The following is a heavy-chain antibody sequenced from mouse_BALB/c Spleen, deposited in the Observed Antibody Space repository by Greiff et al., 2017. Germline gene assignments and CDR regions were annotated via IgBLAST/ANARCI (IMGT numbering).Heavy chain of an antibody. CDR2: IRNKANGYTT. CDR1: GFTFTDYY. J-gene: IGHJ2*01. Sequence: EVKLMESGGGLVQPGGSLRLSCATSGFTFTDYYMSWVRQPPGKALEWLGFIRNKANGYTTEYSASVKGRFTISRDNSQSILYLQMNTLRAEDSATYYCARLPNFDYWGQGTTLTVSS. CDR3: ARLPNFDY. V-gene: IGHV7-3*02.